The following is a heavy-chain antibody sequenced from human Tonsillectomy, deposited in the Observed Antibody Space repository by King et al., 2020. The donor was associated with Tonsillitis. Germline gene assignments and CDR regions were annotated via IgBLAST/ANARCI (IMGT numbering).Heavy chain of an antibody. J-gene: IGHJ6*02. CDR2: ISYDGSKK. CDR1: GFTFSSYG. Sequence: HVQLVESGGGVVQPGRSLRLSCAASGFTFSSYGMHWVRQAPGKGLEWVAVISYDGSKKYYADSVKGRFTISRDNSKNTLYVQMNSLRAEETAVYYCANTGYCSTTSCPDYYYYGMDVWGQGTTVTVSS. V-gene: IGHV3-30*18. CDR3: ANTGYCSTTSCPDYYYYGMDV. D-gene: IGHD2-2*01.